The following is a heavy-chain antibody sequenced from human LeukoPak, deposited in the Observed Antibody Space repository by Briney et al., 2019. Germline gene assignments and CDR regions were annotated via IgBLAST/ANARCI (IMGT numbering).Heavy chain of an antibody. CDR3: VTSDTVGTRSYSN. V-gene: IGHV3-23*01. J-gene: IGHJ4*02. D-gene: IGHD5-12*01. Sequence: GWSLRLSFASSGFTFSSYAMSWLRQPPGKGLDWVSAISGSGASTYYADSVKGRFTISRDNSKNSLYLQMNSLRADDTAVYYCVTSDTVGTRSYSNWGQGTLVTVSS. CDR2: ISGSGAST. CDR1: GFTFSSYA.